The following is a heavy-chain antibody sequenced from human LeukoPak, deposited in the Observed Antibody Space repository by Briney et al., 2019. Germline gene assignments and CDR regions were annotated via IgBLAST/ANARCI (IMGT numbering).Heavy chain of an antibody. CDR1: GGSISNGDHY. CDR2: IYYSGST. V-gene: IGHV4-30-4*08. CDR3: ARAPYYYDSSVHLRQYYFDY. Sequence: PSETLSLTCTVSGGSISNGDHYWSWIRQHPGKGLEWIGHIYYSGSTYYNPSLKSRVTISVDRSKNQFSLKLSSVTAADTAVYYCARAPYYYDSSVHLRQYYFDYWGQGTLVTVSS. D-gene: IGHD3-22*01. J-gene: IGHJ4*02.